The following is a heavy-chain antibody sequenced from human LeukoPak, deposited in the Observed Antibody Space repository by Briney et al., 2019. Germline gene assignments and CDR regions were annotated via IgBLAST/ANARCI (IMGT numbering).Heavy chain of an antibody. CDR3: AKDRITMIVVVIAGFDY. CDR1: GFTFSSYA. J-gene: IGHJ4*02. D-gene: IGHD3-22*01. CDR2: ISYDGSNK. V-gene: IGHV3-30-3*01. Sequence: GGSLRLSCAASGFTFSSYAMHWVRQAPGKGLEWVAVISYDGSNKYYADSVKGRFTISRDNSKNTLYLQMNSLRAEDTAVYYCAKDRITMIVVVIAGFDYWGQGTLVTVSS.